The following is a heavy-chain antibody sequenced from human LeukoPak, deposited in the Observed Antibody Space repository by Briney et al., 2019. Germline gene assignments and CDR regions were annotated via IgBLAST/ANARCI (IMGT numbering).Heavy chain of an antibody. CDR1: GGTFSSYA. CDR2: IIPIFGTA. J-gene: IGHJ6*04. Sequence: SVKVSCKASGGTFSSYAISWVRQAPGQGLEWMGGIIPIFGTANYAQKFQGRVTITADKSTSTAYMELSSLRSEDTAVYYCASQVRGVLYYYYYGMDVWGKGTTVTVSS. D-gene: IGHD3-10*01. CDR3: ASQVRGVLYYYYYGMDV. V-gene: IGHV1-69*06.